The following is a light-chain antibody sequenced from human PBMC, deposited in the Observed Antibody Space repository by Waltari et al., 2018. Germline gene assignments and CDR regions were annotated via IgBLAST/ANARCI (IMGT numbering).Light chain of an antibody. CDR1: QSLLHSNGYNY. V-gene: IGKV2-28*01. CDR3: MQALQTPRT. J-gene: IGKJ1*01. CDR2: LGS. Sequence: DIVMTQSPLSLPVTPGEPASISCRSSQSLLHSNGYNYLVWYLQKPGQSPQLLIYLGSNRASGVPDRVSGSGSGTDFTLKISRVEAEDVGVYYCMQALQTPRTFGQGTKVEIK.